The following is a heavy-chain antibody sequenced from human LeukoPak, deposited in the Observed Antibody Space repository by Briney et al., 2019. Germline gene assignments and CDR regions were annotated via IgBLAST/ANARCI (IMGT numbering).Heavy chain of an antibody. CDR2: IYYSGST. D-gene: IGHD5-24*01. CDR1: GGSISSNY. J-gene: IGHJ5*02. V-gene: IGHV4-59*01. Sequence: SETLSLTCTVSGGSISSNYWSWLRQPPGKGLEWIGNIYYSGSTNYNTSLKSRATTSVDTSKNQFSLKLSSVNAADTAVYYCARERRWLQFGGNWFDPWGQGTLVTVSS. CDR3: ARERRWLQFGGNWFDP.